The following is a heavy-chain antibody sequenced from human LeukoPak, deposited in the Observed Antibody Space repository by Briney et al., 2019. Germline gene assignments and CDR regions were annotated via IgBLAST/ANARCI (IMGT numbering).Heavy chain of an antibody. CDR1: GGTFSSYA. D-gene: IGHD3-22*01. CDR2: ISAYNGHT. CDR3: ARDGHRRYHYDSSGREDAFDI. Sequence: SVKVSCKASGGTFSSYAISWVRQAPGQGLEWMGWISAYNGHTKYAQKVQGRVTMTRDTSTSTAYMELRSLRSDDTAVYYCARDGHRRYHYDSSGREDAFDIWGQGTMVTVSS. V-gene: IGHV1-18*01. J-gene: IGHJ3*02.